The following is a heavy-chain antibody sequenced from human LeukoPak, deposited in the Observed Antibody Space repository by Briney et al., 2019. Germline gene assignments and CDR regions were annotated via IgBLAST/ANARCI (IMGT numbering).Heavy chain of an antibody. CDR3: ARGATINEGFAY. CDR2: ISYDGSNK. D-gene: IGHD5-12*01. V-gene: IGHV3-30*04. CDR1: GFTFSPYA. Sequence: GGSLRLSCAASGFTFSPYAMHWVRQAPGKGLEWVAIISYDGSNKYYADSVKGRFTISRDNSKNTLYLQMNSLRTEDTAVYYCARGATINEGFAYWGQGTLVTVSS. J-gene: IGHJ4*02.